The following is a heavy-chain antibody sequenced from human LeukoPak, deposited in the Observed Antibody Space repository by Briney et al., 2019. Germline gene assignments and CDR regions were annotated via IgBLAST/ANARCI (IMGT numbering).Heavy chain of an antibody. D-gene: IGHD4-17*01. Sequence: TLRPSCTPSGYXFTDYYIHCVRQAPGQGLERMGWITPKREVTNYGQKFQGRVTMSRDTSITTAYMELSRLRSDDTTIYYCARERNYGDYGNAFDVWGQGTKVTVSS. V-gene: IGHV1-2*02. CDR2: ITPKREVT. J-gene: IGHJ3*01. CDR3: ARERNYGDYGNAFDV. CDR1: GYXFTDYY.